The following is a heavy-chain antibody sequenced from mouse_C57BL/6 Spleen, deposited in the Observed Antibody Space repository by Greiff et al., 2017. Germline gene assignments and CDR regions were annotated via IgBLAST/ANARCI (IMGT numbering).Heavy chain of an antibody. CDR1: GYAFSSYW. V-gene: IGHV1-80*01. D-gene: IGHD1-1*01. CDR3: ARSCYGSYCDFDV. J-gene: IGHJ1*03. CDR2: IYPGDGDT. Sequence: QVQLQQPGAELVKPGASVKISCKASGYAFSSYWMHWVKQRPGQGLEWIGQIYPGDGDTNYNGKFKGKATLTADKSSSTAYMQLSSLTSEDSAVYFCARSCYGSYCDFDVWGTGTTVTVSS.